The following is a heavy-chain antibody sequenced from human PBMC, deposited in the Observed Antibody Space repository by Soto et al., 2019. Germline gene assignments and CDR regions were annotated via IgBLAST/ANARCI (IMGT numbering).Heavy chain of an antibody. J-gene: IGHJ5*02. CDR1: GYTFTSYG. CDR3: ARDRSDYYDSSGYYP. Sequence: ASVKVSCKASGYTFTSYGISWVRQAPGQGLEWMGWISAYNGNTNYAQKFQGRVTITADESTSTAYMELSSLRSEDTAVYYCARDRSDYYDSSGYYPWGQGTLVTVSS. V-gene: IGHV1-18*01. CDR2: ISAYNGNT. D-gene: IGHD3-22*01.